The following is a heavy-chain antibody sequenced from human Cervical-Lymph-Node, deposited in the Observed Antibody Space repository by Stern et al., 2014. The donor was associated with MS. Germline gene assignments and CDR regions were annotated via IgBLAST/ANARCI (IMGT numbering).Heavy chain of an antibody. D-gene: IGHD3-10*01. CDR1: GVPISSYY. Sequence: QVQLQESGPGLVKPSETLSLTCTVSGVPISSYYWSWIRQPPGEGLEWIGYISYIGSSDYSPSLKSRVTISIDTSKNRFSLTLNSVTAADTAVYYCARGDDSDYYGSGREGLDIWGQGTTVTVSS. J-gene: IGHJ6*02. CDR2: ISYIGSS. CDR3: ARGDDSDYYGSGREGLDI. V-gene: IGHV4-59*01.